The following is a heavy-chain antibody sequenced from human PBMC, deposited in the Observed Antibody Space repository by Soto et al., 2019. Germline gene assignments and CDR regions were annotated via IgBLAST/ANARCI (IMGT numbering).Heavy chain of an antibody. CDR3: VKDRYIEF. CDR1: GFTFSSYA. CDR2: ISYDGSNK. J-gene: IGHJ4*02. V-gene: IGHV3-30-3*01. Sequence: GGSLRLSCAASGFTFSSYAMHWVRQAPGKGLEWVAVISYDGSNKYYADSVKGRFTISRDNSKNTLYLQMSSLRAEDTAVYYCVKDRYIEFWGQGALVTVSS. D-gene: IGHD1-1*01.